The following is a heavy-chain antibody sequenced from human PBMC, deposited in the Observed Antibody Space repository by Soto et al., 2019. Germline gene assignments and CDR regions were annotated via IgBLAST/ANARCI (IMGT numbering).Heavy chain of an antibody. CDR3: ARNIAAAGSLRGNHNGMDV. CDR2: INPNSGGT. Sequence: ASVKVSCKASGYTFTGYYMHWVRQAPGQGLEWMGWINPNSGGTNYAQKFQGWVTMTRDTSISTAYMELSRLRSDDTAVYHCARNIAAAGSLRGNHNGMDVWGQGTTVTVSS. D-gene: IGHD6-13*01. J-gene: IGHJ6*02. CDR1: GYTFTGYY. V-gene: IGHV1-2*04.